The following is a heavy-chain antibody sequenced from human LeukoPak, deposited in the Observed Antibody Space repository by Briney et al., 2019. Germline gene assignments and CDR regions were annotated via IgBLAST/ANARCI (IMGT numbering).Heavy chain of an antibody. J-gene: IGHJ4*02. CDR2: IRPDGSEG. Sequence: GGSLRLSCTTSGITFSNSWMSWVRQAPGKGLEWVATIRPDGSEGYYADSVRGRFTISRDNSKNSFYLQMNSLKIEDTAVYYCAKDALPYYYDSSGYDYWGQGTLVTVSS. V-gene: IGHV3-7*03. CDR3: AKDALPYYYDSSGYDY. CDR1: GITFSNSW. D-gene: IGHD3-22*01.